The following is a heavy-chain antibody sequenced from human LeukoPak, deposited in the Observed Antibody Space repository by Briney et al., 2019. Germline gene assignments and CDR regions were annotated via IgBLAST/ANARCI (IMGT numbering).Heavy chain of an antibody. D-gene: IGHD2-15*01. CDR3: ARGVVVVVAATYNWFDP. J-gene: IGHJ5*02. CDR1: GFTFSSYS. CDR2: ISSSSSTI. Sequence: GGSLRLSCAASGFTFSSYSMNWVRQAPGKGLEWVSYISSSSSTIYYADSVKGRFTISRDNSKNSLYLQMNSLRAEDTAVYYCARGVVVVVAATYNWFDPWGQGTLVTVSS. V-gene: IGHV3-48*01.